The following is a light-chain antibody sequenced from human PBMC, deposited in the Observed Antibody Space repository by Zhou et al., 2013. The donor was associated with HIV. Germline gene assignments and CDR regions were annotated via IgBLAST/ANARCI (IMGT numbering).Light chain of an antibody. CDR1: QSVSSN. Sequence: EIVMTQSPATLSVSPGEXATLSCRAGQSVSSNLAWYQQKPGQAPRLLIYGASTRATGIPARFSGSGSGTEFTLTISSLQSEDFAVYYCQQYNNWPLTFGGGTKVEIK. CDR2: GAS. CDR3: QQYNNWPLT. V-gene: IGKV3-15*01. J-gene: IGKJ4*01.